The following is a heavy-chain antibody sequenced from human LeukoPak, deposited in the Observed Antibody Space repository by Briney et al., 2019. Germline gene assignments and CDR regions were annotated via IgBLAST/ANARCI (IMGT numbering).Heavy chain of an antibody. J-gene: IGHJ6*02. CDR1: GGSISSYY. D-gene: IGHD6-13*01. V-gene: IGHV4-59*01. CDR2: IYYSGST. Sequence: SETLSLTCTVSGGSISSYYWSWIRQPPGKGLEWIGYIYYSGSTNYNPSLKSRVTISVDTSKNQFSLKLSSVTAADTAVYYCARVSSSWYYGMDVWGQGTTVTVSS. CDR3: ARVSSSWYYGMDV.